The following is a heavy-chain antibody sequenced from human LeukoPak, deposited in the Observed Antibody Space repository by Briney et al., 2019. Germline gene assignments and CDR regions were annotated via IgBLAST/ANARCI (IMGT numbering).Heavy chain of an antibody. Sequence: GGSLRLSCAASGFTFSSYAMSWVRQAPGKGLEWVSGVSGSGSSTYYADSVKGRFTISRDNSKNTVYLQMNSLRAEDTAVYYCAKHGLPLVVISAPLDYWGQGTLVTVAS. CDR1: GFTFSSYA. CDR2: VSGSGSST. D-gene: IGHD2-15*01. CDR3: AKHGLPLVVISAPLDY. J-gene: IGHJ4*02. V-gene: IGHV3-23*01.